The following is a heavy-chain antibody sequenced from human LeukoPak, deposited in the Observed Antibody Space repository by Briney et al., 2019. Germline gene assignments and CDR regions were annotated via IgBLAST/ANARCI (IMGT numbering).Heavy chain of an antibody. V-gene: IGHV3-23*01. D-gene: IGHD4-17*01. CDR3: ASAYADYVGYFFFDY. CDR1: GFTFNNYA. Sequence: GGSLRLSCAASGFTFNNYAMNWVRQAPGKGLEWVSSISGGGETTYYAYSAKGRFTISRDNSQNTFSLQMNSLRAEDTAVYYCASAYADYVGYFFFDYWGQGTLVTVSS. J-gene: IGHJ4*02. CDR2: ISGGGETT.